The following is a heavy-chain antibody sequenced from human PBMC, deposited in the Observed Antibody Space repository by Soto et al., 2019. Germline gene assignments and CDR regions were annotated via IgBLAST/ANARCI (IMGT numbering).Heavy chain of an antibody. CDR2: MYYGGST. J-gene: IGHJ5*02. V-gene: IGHV4-59*12. CDR3: ARDPAP. Sequence: SETLSLTCTVSGGSIRTYYWNWIRQPPGKGLEWIGYMYYGGSTNYNPSLKSRVTISVDTSKNQFSLKLTSVTAADTAVYYCARDPAPWGQGTLVTVSS. CDR1: GGSIRTYY.